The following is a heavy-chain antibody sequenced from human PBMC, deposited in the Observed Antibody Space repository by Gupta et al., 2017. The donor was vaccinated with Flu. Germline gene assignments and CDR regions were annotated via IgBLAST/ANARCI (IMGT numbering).Heavy chain of an antibody. V-gene: IGHV1-46*01. D-gene: IGHD3-22*01. Sequence: SYAQKFQGRVTMTRDTSTSTVYMELSSLRSEDTAVYYCARAKPHSSGYYYVVTYYYGMDVWGQGTTVTVSS. J-gene: IGHJ6*02. CDR3: ARAKPHSSGYYYVVTYYYGMDV.